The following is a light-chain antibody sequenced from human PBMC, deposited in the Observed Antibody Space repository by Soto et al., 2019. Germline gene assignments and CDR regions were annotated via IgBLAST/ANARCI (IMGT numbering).Light chain of an antibody. J-gene: IGLJ1*01. V-gene: IGLV2-14*01. CDR3: GSYANISTLV. CDR2: DVS. CDR1: SSDVCAYNS. Sequence: QSVLTQPASVCGSPGQSITISCTGTSSDVCAYNSVAWYQHNPGKAPKLMIYDVSNRPSGDSSRFSGSKSANTASLSISGLQAVDAAVYYCGSYANISTLVLGTGTKLPVL.